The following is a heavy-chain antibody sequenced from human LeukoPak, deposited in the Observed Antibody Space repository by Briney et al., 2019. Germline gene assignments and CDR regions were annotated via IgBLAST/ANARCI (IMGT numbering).Heavy chain of an antibody. CDR1: GGSISSGGYY. Sequence: TLSLTCTVSGGSISSGGYYWSWIRQHPGKGLEWIGYIYYSGSTYYNPSLKSRVTISVDTSKNQFSLKLSSVTAADTAVYYCARTHSPNYYGSGSYYIDYWGQGTLVTVSS. V-gene: IGHV4-31*03. J-gene: IGHJ4*02. CDR3: ARTHSPNYYGSGSYYIDY. CDR2: IYYSGST. D-gene: IGHD3-10*01.